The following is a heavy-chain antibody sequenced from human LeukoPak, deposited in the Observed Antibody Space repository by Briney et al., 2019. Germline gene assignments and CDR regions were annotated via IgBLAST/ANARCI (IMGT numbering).Heavy chain of an antibody. CDR3: ARGLGRSTFFSPNWFDP. D-gene: IGHD3-16*01. CDR2: INHSGST. Sequence: SETLSRTCAVYGGSFSGYYWSWIRQPPGKGLEWIGEINHSGSTNYNPSLKGRVTISVDTSKNQFSLKLSSVTAADTAVYYCARGLGRSTFFSPNWFDPWGQGTLVTVSS. J-gene: IGHJ5*02. CDR1: GGSFSGYY. V-gene: IGHV4-34*01.